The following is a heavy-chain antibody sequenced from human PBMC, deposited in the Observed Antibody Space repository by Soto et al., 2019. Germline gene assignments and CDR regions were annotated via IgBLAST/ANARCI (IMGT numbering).Heavy chain of an antibody. D-gene: IGHD1-1*01. CDR1: GVTFGRYW. J-gene: IGHJ3*01. CDR3: ARDPHGTSRSSNDAFDL. Sequence: GGSMRLACAAWGVTFGRYWVEWVSQTEEDVLGWVSRTKTDGSRSSCADFVKGRFTTSSDNGRNTVYLQMNSPRADDTALYYCARDPHGTSRSSNDAFDLWGQGTMVTVSS. V-gene: IGHV3-74*01. CDR2: TKTDGSRS.